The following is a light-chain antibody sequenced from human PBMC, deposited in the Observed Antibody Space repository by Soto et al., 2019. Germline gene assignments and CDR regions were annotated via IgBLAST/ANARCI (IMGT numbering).Light chain of an antibody. CDR3: QQYGSSFRT. CDR2: GAS. V-gene: IGKV3-15*01. Sequence: DIVMTQSPATLSVAPGERVTFSCRASQGVSRKLAWYQHKPGQAPRLLISGASTGATGIPARFSGSGSGTEFTLTISSLQSEDFAVYYCQQYGSSFRTFGGGTKVEIK. J-gene: IGKJ4*01. CDR1: QGVSRK.